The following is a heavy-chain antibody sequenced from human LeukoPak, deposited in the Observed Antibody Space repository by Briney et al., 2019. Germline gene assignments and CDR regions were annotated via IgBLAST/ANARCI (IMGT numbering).Heavy chain of an antibody. CDR1: GYTLTELS. CDR3: ATAVYGDYFPEVDY. J-gene: IGHJ4*02. V-gene: IGHV1-24*01. CDR2: FDPEDGET. D-gene: IGHD4-17*01. Sequence: ASVKVSCKVSGYTLTELSMHWVRQAPGKGLEWMGGFDPEDGETIYAQKFQGRVTMTEDTSTDTAYMELSSLRSEDPAVYYCATAVYGDYFPEVDYWGQGTLVTVSS.